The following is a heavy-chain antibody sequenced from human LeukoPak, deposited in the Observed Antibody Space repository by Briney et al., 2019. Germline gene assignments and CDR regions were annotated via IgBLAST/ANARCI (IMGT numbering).Heavy chain of an antibody. CDR1: GYTFSDSG. Sequence: PGGSLRLSCAASGYTFSDSGIHWVRQASGKGLEWVGHIGSKASNDATAYAASVKGRFTISRDDSKNTAYLQMNSLKTEDTAVYYCSQLTYYYDTSAYKLLDYWGQGTQVTVSS. D-gene: IGHD3-22*01. V-gene: IGHV3-73*01. CDR3: SQLTYYYDTSAYKLLDY. CDR2: IGSKASNDAT. J-gene: IGHJ4*02.